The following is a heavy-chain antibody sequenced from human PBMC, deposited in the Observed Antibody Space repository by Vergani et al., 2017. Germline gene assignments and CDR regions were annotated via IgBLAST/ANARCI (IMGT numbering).Heavy chain of an antibody. CDR1: GFTFSSYA. Sequence: TASGFTFSSYAMSWVRQAPGKGLEWVSAISGSGGSTYYADSVKGRFTISRDNSKNTLYLQMKSLRAEDTAVYYCAKEGYSGYGTFDYWGQGTLVTVSS. J-gene: IGHJ4*02. CDR2: ISGSGGST. V-gene: IGHV3-23*01. CDR3: AKEGYSGYGTFDY. D-gene: IGHD5-12*01.